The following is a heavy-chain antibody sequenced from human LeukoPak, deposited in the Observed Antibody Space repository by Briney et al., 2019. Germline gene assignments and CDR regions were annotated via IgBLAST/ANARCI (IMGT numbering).Heavy chain of an antibody. CDR2: IYYNGRS. V-gene: IGHV4-39*01. D-gene: IGHD3-22*01. J-gene: IGHJ3*02. CDR1: GDFITNSNFY. CDR3: ARLTYYYDRSGYYTRGAFDI. Sequence: SETLSLTCTVAGDFITNSNFYWAWIRHPTGKGLEWIGSIYYNGRSYNNPSLKSRVTTSVDTSKNQFSLRLSSVTAADTAIYYCARLTYYYDRSGYYTRGAFDIWGQGKGVTVSS.